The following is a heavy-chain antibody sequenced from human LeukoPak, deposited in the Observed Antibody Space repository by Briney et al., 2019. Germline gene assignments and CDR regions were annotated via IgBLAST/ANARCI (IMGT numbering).Heavy chain of an antibody. CDR3: AKEYYDILTGYYEGSYYFDY. J-gene: IGHJ4*02. V-gene: IGHV3-23*01. CDR2: ISGSGGST. D-gene: IGHD3-9*01. CDR1: GFTFSSYA. Sequence: SGGSLRLSCAASGFTFSSYAMSWVRQAPGKGLEWVSAISGSGGSTYYADSVKGRFTISRDNSKNTLYLQMNSLRAEDTAVYYCAKEYYDILTGYYEGSYYFDYWGQGTLVTVSS.